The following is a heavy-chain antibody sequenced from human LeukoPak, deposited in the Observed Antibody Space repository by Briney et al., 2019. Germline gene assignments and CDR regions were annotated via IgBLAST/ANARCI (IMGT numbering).Heavy chain of an antibody. Sequence: GGSPRLSCTASAFTVSSNCMSSVRQAPGKGLEWVSPIYTAGNTYYADSVKGRFTISRDISKNTLYLQMSSLRTDDTAMYYCARVAVEGREFFQRWGQGTLVTVSS. CDR1: AFTVSSNC. CDR3: ARVAVEGREFFQR. D-gene: IGHD6-19*01. V-gene: IGHV3-66*02. CDR2: IYTAGNT. J-gene: IGHJ1*01.